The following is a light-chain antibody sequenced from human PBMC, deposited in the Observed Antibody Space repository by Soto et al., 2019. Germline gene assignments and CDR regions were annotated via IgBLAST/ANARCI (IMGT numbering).Light chain of an antibody. CDR2: DVR. CDR3: SSYTSSSTRV. J-gene: IGLJ2*01. V-gene: IGLV2-14*01. Sequence: QSALTQPASVSGSPGQSITISCTGTSSDVGGYNYVSWYQQHPGKAPKLMIYDVRNRPSGVSNRFSASKSGNTASLTISGLQAEDEADYYASSYTSSSTRVFGGGTKLTVL. CDR1: SSDVGGYNY.